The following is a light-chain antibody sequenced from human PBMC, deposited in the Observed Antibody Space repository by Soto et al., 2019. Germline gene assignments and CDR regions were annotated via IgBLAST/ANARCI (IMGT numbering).Light chain of an antibody. CDR2: SND. J-gene: IGLJ3*02. Sequence: QSVLTQPPSASGTPGQRVSISCSGSSSNIGRNTVNWYQQLPGTAPKVLIYSNDQRPSGVPDRFSGSKSGTSASLAISGLHSEDEADYYCAAWDDSLNGQGVFGGGTKLTVL. CDR3: AAWDDSLNGQGV. CDR1: SSNIGRNT. V-gene: IGLV1-44*01.